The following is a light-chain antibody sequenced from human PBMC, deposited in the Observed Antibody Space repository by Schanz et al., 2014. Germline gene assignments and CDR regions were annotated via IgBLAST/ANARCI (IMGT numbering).Light chain of an antibody. J-gene: IGLJ3*02. V-gene: IGLV2-8*01. CDR3: CSYAGTYTWV. CDR1: SSDVGGYNF. Sequence: QSALTQPPSASGSPGQSVTISCTGTSSDVGGYNFVSWYQQHPGKAPKLMIYEVTKRPSGVPDRFSGSKSGNTASLTISGLQSDDEADYYCCSYAGTYTWVFGGGTKLTV. CDR2: EVT.